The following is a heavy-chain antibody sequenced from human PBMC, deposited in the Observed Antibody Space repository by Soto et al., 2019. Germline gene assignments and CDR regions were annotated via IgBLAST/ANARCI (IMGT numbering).Heavy chain of an antibody. J-gene: IGHJ4*02. CDR2: IKSKTDGGTA. Sequence: RGALSLSCPACGFTLMNACKSWVRRYPGKGLEWVGRIKSKTDGGTAYAASVKGRFTISRDDSKNTAFLQMNSLKTEDTAIYYCTTHAHEDMIRKWGPGNQVTGSS. CDR3: TTHAHEDMIRK. V-gene: IGHV3-15*01. CDR1: GFTLMNAC. D-gene: IGHD2-15*01.